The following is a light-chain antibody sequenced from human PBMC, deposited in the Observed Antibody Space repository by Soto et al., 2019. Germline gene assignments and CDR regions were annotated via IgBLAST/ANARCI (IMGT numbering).Light chain of an antibody. V-gene: IGLV3-1*01. J-gene: IGLJ1*01. CDR2: QDG. CDR3: QAWDSSTAYV. Sequence: SYELTQPPSVSVSPGQTASITCSGDKLGDKYVCWYQQKPGQSPVLVIYQDGKRPSGIPERFSGSNSGNTATLTISGTQAMDEADYYCQAWDSSTAYVFGTVTKLTVL. CDR1: KLGDKY.